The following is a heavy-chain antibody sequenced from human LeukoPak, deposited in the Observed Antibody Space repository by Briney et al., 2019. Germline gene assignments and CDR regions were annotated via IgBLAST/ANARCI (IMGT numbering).Heavy chain of an antibody. CDR2: ISSSGSTI. V-gene: IGHV3-48*03. CDR3: ARVRGRRYFDY. J-gene: IGHJ4*02. Sequence: GGSLGLSCAASGFTFSSYEMNWVRQAPGKGLEWVSYISSSGSTIYYADSVKGRFTISRDNAKNSLYLQMNSLRAEDTAVYYCARVRGRRYFDYWGQGTLVTVSS. CDR1: GFTFSSYE.